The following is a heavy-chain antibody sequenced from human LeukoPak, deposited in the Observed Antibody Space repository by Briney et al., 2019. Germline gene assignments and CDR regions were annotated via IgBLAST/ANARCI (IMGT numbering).Heavy chain of an antibody. Sequence: GGCLRLSCAASGFTFDTYNFNWVRQAPGKGLEWVATIRSYSSYIHYADSVKGRFTISRDNSRDTLYLQMNSLRAEDTSVYYCAKDGDDSIDYWGQGTLVTVSS. CDR2: IRSYSSYI. CDR3: AKDGDDSIDY. CDR1: GFTFDTYN. V-gene: IGHV3-21*01. D-gene: IGHD3-22*01. J-gene: IGHJ4*02.